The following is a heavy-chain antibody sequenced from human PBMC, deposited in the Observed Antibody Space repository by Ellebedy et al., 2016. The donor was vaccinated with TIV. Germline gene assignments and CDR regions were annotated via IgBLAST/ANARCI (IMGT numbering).Heavy chain of an antibody. CDR2: IYPGDSDT. V-gene: IGHV5-51*01. J-gene: IGHJ4*02. CDR1: GYSFTSYW. CDR3: ARRYCTNGVCPRVFDY. D-gene: IGHD2-8*01. Sequence: GESLKISCKGSGYSFTSYWISWVRQMPGKGLEWMGIIYPGDSDTRYSPSFQGQVTISADKSISTAYLQWSSLKASDTAMYYCARRYCTNGVCPRVFDYWGQGTLVTVSS.